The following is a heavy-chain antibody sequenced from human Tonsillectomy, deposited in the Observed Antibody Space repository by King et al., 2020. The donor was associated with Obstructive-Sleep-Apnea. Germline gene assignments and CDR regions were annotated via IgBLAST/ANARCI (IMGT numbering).Heavy chain of an antibody. CDR2: IISRSSYI. D-gene: IGHD3-10*01. V-gene: IGHV3-21*01. CDR3: VRDSYDGSGRGLDAEYVQH. CDR1: GFSFSSYS. Sequence: VQLVESGGGLVKPGGSLRLSCAASGFSFSSYSMNWVRQAPGKGLEWVSSIISRSSYIYYADSVKGRFTISRDNAKNSLYLQMNSLRVEDTAVYYCVRDSYDGSGRGLDAEYVQHWGQGTLVTVSS. J-gene: IGHJ1*01.